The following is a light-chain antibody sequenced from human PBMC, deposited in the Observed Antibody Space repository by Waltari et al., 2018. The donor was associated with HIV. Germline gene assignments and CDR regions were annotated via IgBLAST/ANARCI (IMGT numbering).Light chain of an antibody. V-gene: IGLV1-47*01. Sequence: QSVVTQPPSASGTPGQRVTISCSGSSSKIGDNYVYWYQQFPGTTPKLLIYMNDRRPSAVPDRFSGSKSGTSASLAISGLRSEDEADYYCATWDNSLSVWVFGGGSKLTVL. CDR1: SSKIGDNY. J-gene: IGLJ3*02. CDR2: MND. CDR3: ATWDNSLSVWV.